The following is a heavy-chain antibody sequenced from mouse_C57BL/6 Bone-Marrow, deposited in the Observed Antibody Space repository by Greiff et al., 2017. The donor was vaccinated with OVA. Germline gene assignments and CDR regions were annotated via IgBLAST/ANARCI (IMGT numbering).Heavy chain of an antibody. D-gene: IGHD4-1*01. CDR3: ERLGAMDY. V-gene: IGHV1-59*01. J-gene: IGHJ4*01. Sequence: QVQLQQPGAELVRPGTSVKLSCKASGYTFTSYWMHWVKQRPGQGLEWIGVIDPSDGNTNYNQKFKGKATLTVDKSSSTAYMQLSSLTSEDAAVYYCERLGAMDYWGQGTSVTVSA. CDR2: IDPSDGNT. CDR1: GYTFTSYW.